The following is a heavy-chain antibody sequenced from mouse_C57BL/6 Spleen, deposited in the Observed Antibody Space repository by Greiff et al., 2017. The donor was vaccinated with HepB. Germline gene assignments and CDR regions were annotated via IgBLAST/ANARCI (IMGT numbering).Heavy chain of an antibody. CDR2: IDPSDSYT. J-gene: IGHJ2*01. CDR1: GYTFTSYW. CDR3: ARPAQATTFDY. D-gene: IGHD3-2*02. V-gene: IGHV1-69*01. Sequence: QVQLQQPGAELVMPGASVKLSCKASGYTFTSYWMHWVKQRPGQGLVWIGEIDPSDSYTNYNQKFKGKSTLTVDKSSSTAYMQLSSLTSEDSAVYYCARPAQATTFDYWGQGTTLTVSS.